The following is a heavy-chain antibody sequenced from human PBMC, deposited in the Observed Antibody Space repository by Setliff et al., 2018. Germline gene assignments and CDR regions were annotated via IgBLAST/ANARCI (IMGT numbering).Heavy chain of an antibody. Sequence: SETLSLTCTVSGGSISSYYWSWIRQPPGKGLEWIGYIYTSGSTNYNTSLKSRVTISVDTSKNQFSLKVSSVTAADTAVYYCARLGTTIPTSGTWTYYYYYYMDVWGKGTTVTVSS. CDR1: GGSISSYY. V-gene: IGHV4-4*08. CDR2: IYTSGST. D-gene: IGHD2-21*01. CDR3: ARLGTTIPTSGTWTYYYYYYMDV. J-gene: IGHJ6*03.